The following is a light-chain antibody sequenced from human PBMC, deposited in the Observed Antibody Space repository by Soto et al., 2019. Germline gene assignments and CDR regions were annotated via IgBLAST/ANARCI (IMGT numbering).Light chain of an antibody. CDR3: LLYAGGYTWV. CDR2: AVN. V-gene: IGLV2-11*01. Sequence: QSALTQPRSVSGSPGQSVTISCTGTSSDVGDYNYVSWYQQHPGKAPKLLIYAVNMRPSGVPDRFSGSKSGNTASLTISGVQAEDEADYSCLLYAGGYTWVFGGGTKLTVL. J-gene: IGLJ3*02. CDR1: SSDVGDYNY.